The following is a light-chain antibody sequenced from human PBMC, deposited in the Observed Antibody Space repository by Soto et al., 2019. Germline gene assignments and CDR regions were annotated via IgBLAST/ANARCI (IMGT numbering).Light chain of an antibody. CDR3: SSYTSSSTLYV. V-gene: IGLV2-14*01. J-gene: IGLJ1*01. Sequence: QAAVTQPASVSGYPGQAVTISCTGTSSDVGTYDYVSWYQQHPGKAPKLIIYEVTNRPSGVSNRFAGSKSANTAYLTISGLQAEDEADYYCSSYTSSSTLYVFGTGTKVTVL. CDR1: SSDVGTYDY. CDR2: EVT.